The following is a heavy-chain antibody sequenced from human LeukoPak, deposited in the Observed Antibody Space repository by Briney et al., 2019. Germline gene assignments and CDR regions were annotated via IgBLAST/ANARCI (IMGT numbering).Heavy chain of an antibody. CDR3: ARASTLSAAAPLHFDY. D-gene: IGHD2-2*01. V-gene: IGHV5-51*01. CDR2: IYPGDSDT. J-gene: IGHJ4*02. CDR1: GYSFTSYW. Sequence: GESLKISCKGSGYSFTSYWIGWVRQMPGKGLEWMGIIYPGDSDTRYSPSFQGQVTISADKSISTAYLQWSSLKASDTAMCYCARASTLSAAAPLHFDYWGQGTLVTVSS.